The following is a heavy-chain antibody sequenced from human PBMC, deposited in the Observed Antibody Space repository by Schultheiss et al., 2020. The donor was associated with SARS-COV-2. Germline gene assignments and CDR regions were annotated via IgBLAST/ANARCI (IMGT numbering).Heavy chain of an antibody. CDR1: GFTFSSYW. J-gene: IGHJ4*02. CDR2: INSDGSST. CDR3: AKVGGAAGKGADDY. D-gene: IGHD6-13*01. Sequence: GGSLRLSCAASGFTFSSYWMHWVRQAPGKGLVWVSRINSDGSSTSYADSVKGRFTISRDNAKNTLYLQMNSLRAEDTALYYCAKVGGAAGKGADDYWGQGTLVTVSS. V-gene: IGHV3-74*01.